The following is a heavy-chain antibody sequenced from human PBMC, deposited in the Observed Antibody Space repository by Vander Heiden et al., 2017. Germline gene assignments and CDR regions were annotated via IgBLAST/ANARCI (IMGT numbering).Heavy chain of an antibody. J-gene: IGHJ6*02. Sequence: EVQLVESGGGLVKPGGSLRLSCAASGFTFSNAWMSWVRQDPGKGLEWVGRIKSKTDGGTTDYAAPVKGRFTISRDDSKNTLYLQMNSLKTEDTAVYYCTTDVTMIVVVYYYGMDVWGQGTTVTVSS. CDR1: GFTFSNAW. CDR2: IKSKTDGGTT. CDR3: TTDVTMIVVVYYYGMDV. D-gene: IGHD3-22*01. V-gene: IGHV3-15*01.